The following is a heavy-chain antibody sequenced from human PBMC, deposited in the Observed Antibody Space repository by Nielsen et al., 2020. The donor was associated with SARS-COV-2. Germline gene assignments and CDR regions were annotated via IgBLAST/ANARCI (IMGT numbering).Heavy chain of an antibody. D-gene: IGHD1-26*01. J-gene: IGHJ3*02. CDR3: AKLGGLDHAFDI. Sequence: GGSLRLSCAAPGFTFDDYAMHWVRQAPGKGLEWVSGISWNSGSIGYADSVKGRFTISRDNAKNSLYLQMNSLRAEDTALYYCAKLGGLDHAFDIWGQGTMVTVSS. CDR2: ISWNSGSI. V-gene: IGHV3-9*01. CDR1: GFTFDDYA.